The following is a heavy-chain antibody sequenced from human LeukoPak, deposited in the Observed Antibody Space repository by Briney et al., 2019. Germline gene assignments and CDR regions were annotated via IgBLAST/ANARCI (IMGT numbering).Heavy chain of an antibody. CDR1: GSTFSSYG. Sequence: PGRSLRLSCAAAGSTFSSYGMSWGRQAPGEGLEWVSAISGGGGSTYYADSRTGRFTIATDNSKNTLYLQMNSRRAADTSFYECAKGTRMGIAVAGQYSQQGGEGTLVTVPS. CDR2: ISGGGGST. J-gene: IGHJ1*01. CDR3: AKGTRMGIAVAGQYSQQ. V-gene: IGHV3-23*01. D-gene: IGHD6-19*01.